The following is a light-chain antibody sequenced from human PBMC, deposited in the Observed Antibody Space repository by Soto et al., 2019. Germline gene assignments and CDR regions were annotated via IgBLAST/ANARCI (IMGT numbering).Light chain of an antibody. CDR3: QQYNGFFPT. Sequence: DIQMTQSPSTLSASVGDRVTITCRASQSLVNWLAWYQQKPGNAPKLLIHDASSLESGVPSRFSGSGSGTEFTLPISSLQPDEFATYYCQQYNGFFPTVGQGTKLEIK. V-gene: IGKV1-5*01. J-gene: IGKJ2*01. CDR1: QSLVNW. CDR2: DAS.